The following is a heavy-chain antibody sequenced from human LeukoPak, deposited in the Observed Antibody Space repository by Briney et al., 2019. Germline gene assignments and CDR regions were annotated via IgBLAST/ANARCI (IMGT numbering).Heavy chain of an antibody. V-gene: IGHV4-34*01. Sequence: SETLSLTCAVYGGSFSGYYWSWIRQPPGKGLEWIGEINHSGSTNYNPSLKSRVTISVDTSKNQFSLKLSSVTAADTAVYYCARGGSVVVVAAKYFQHWGQGTLVTVSS. D-gene: IGHD2-15*01. CDR1: GGSFSGYY. J-gene: IGHJ1*01. CDR3: ARGGSVVVVAAKYFQH. CDR2: INHSGST.